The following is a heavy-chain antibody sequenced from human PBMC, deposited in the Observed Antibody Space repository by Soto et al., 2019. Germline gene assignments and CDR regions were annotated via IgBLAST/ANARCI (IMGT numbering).Heavy chain of an antibody. CDR2: IYSGGST. Sequence: EVQLVESGGGLIQPGGSLRLSCAASGFTVSSNYMSWVRQAPGKGLEWVSVIYSGGSTYYADSVKGRFTISRDNSKNTLYLKMNSRRAEDTAVYYCARNYDSTAGGAFDIWGQGTMVTVSS. V-gene: IGHV3-53*01. D-gene: IGHD3-22*01. J-gene: IGHJ3*02. CDR1: GFTVSSNY. CDR3: ARNYDSTAGGAFDI.